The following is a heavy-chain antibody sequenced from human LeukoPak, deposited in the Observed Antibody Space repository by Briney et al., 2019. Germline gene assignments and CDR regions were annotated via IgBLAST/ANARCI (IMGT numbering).Heavy chain of an antibody. Sequence: GGSLRLSCAASGFTFSNNWMTWVRQAPGKGLEWVASVKKDASEKYYVDPVKGRFTISRDNAKNSLYLQMNSLRVEDTAVYYCARDRGGYTYSHDYWGQGTLVTVSS. J-gene: IGHJ4*02. CDR3: ARDRGGYTYSHDY. D-gene: IGHD5-18*01. CDR2: VKKDASEK. CDR1: GFTFSNNW. V-gene: IGHV3-7*03.